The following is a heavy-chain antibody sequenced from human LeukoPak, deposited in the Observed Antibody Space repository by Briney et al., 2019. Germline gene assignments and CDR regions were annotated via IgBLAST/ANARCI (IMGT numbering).Heavy chain of an antibody. CDR2: ISSNGGST. CDR1: GFTFSSYA. J-gene: IGHJ4*02. CDR3: AREGIQLWLLVY. D-gene: IGHD5-18*01. Sequence: GGSLRLSCAASGFTFSSYAMHWVRQAPGQGLEYVSAISSNGGSTYYANSVKGRFTISRDNSKNTLYLQMNSLRAEDTAVYYCAREGIQLWLLVYWGQGTLVTVSS. V-gene: IGHV3-64*01.